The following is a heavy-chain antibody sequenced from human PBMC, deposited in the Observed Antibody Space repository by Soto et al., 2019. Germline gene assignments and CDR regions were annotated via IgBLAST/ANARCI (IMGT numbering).Heavy chain of an antibody. J-gene: IGHJ3*02. Sequence: VQLVESGGGLVQPGGSLRLSCAASGFTFSSYWMSWVRQAPGKGLEWVANIKQDGSEKYYVDSVKGRFTISRDNAKNSLYLQMNSLRAEDTAVYYCARGWGIAAAGTPLDAFDIWGQGTMVTVSS. CDR1: GFTFSSYW. CDR2: IKQDGSEK. V-gene: IGHV3-7*01. D-gene: IGHD6-13*01. CDR3: ARGWGIAAAGTPLDAFDI.